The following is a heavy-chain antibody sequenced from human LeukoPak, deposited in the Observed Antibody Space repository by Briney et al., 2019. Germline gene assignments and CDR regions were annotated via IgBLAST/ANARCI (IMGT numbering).Heavy chain of an antibody. V-gene: IGHV1-69*04. CDR2: IIPILGIA. CDR3: ARGLGIGGDSNFDY. CDR1: GGTFSSYA. J-gene: IGHJ4*02. D-gene: IGHD6-13*01. Sequence: SVKVSCKASGGTFSSYAISWVRQAPGQGLEWMGRIIPILGIANCAQKFQGRVTITADKSTSTAYMELSSLRSEDTAVYYCARGLGIGGDSNFDYWGQGTLVTVSS.